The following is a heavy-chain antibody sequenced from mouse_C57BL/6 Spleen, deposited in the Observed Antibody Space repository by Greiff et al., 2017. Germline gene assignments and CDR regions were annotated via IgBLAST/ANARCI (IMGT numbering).Heavy chain of an antibody. D-gene: IGHD1-1*01. J-gene: IGHJ3*01. CDR2: IDPETGGT. CDR1: GCTFTDYE. CDR3: TRGDYGGAF. V-gene: IGHV1-15*01. Sequence: LVESGAELVRPGASVTLSCKASGCTFTDYEMHWVKQTPVHGLEWIGAIDPETGGTAYNQKFKGKALLTADKSSSTAYMELRSLTSEDSAVYYCTRGDYGGAFWGQGTLVTVSA.